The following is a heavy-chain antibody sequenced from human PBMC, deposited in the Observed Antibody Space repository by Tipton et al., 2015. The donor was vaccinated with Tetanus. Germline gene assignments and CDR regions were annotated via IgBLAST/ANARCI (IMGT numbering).Heavy chain of an antibody. V-gene: IGHV3-64*01. J-gene: IGHJ4*02. CDR2: ILGDGERA. CDR3: ARDPTRRFDY. D-gene: IGHD1/OR15-1a*01. CDR1: GFTFTNYP. Sequence: SLRLSCAAFGFTFTNYPMHWVRQAPGKGLEYVSSILGDGERAAYASSVKGRFTISRDNAKNSLYLQMNSLRAENTAVYYCARDPTRRFDYWGPGTLVTVSS.